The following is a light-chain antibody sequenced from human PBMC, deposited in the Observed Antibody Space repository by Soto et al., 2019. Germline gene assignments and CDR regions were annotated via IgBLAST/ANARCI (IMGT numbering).Light chain of an antibody. CDR3: HQYGGSHRT. J-gene: IGKJ1*01. CDR1: QSVSSNY. Sequence: EIVLTQSPGTLSLSPGERATRSCRASQSVSSNYLAWYQQKPGQAPRLLIYDASTRGNGIPDRFSGSGSGIDFTLTISILEPEDFAVYYCHQYGGSHRTFGQGNKVEIQ. V-gene: IGKV3-20*01. CDR2: DAS.